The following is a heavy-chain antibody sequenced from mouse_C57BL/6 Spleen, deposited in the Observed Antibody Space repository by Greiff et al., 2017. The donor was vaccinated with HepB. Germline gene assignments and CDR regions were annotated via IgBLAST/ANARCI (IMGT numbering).Heavy chain of an antibody. Sequence: QVQLKQSGAELVKPGASVKMSCKASGYTFTSYWITWVKQRPGQGLEWIGDIYPGSGSTNYNEKFKSKATLTVDTSSSTAYMQLSSLTSEDSAVYYCARRGVPFYAMDYWGQGTSVTVSS. V-gene: IGHV1-55*01. CDR2: IYPGSGST. CDR1: GYTFTSYW. J-gene: IGHJ4*01. D-gene: IGHD5-1*01. CDR3: ARRGVPFYAMDY.